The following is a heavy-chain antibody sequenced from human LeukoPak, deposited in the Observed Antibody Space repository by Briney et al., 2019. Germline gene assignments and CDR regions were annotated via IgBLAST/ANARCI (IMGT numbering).Heavy chain of an antibody. CDR2: ISSSGSTI. CDR1: GFTFSDYY. J-gene: IGHJ6*03. V-gene: IGHV3-11*04. CDR3: ARALDYYYYMDV. Sequence: GGSLRLSCAASGFTFSDYYMSWIRQAPGKGQEWVSYISSSGSTIYYADSVKCRFTIHRDNAKNSLYLQMNSLRAEDTAVYYCARALDYYYYMDVWGKGTTVTVSS.